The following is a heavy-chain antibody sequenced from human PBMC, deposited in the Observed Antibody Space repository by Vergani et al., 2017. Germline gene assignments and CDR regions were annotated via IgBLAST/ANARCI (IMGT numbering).Heavy chain of an antibody. J-gene: IGHJ4*02. Sequence: QVQLVQSGAEVKKPGASVKVSCKASGYTFTSYYMHWVRQAPGQGLEWMGIINPSGGSTSYAQKFQGRVTMTTDTSTSTAYMELRSLRSDDTAMYYCARDWDTMVRAIDYWGQGTLVTVSS. D-gene: IGHD3-10*01. V-gene: IGHV1-46*01. CDR3: ARDWDTMVRAIDY. CDR2: INPSGGST. CDR1: GYTFTSYY.